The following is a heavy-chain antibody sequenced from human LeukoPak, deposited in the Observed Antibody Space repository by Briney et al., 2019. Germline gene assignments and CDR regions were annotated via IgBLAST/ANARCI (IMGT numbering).Heavy chain of an antibody. CDR3: AKDLLTYGGNSGFAFDI. CDR1: GFTFSSYA. V-gene: IGHV3-23*01. D-gene: IGHD4-23*01. J-gene: IGHJ3*02. Sequence: PGGSLRLSCAASGFTFSSYAMSWVRQAPGKGLEWVSAISGSGGSTYYADSVKGRFTISRDNSKNTLYLQMNSLRAEDTAVYYCAKDLLTYGGNSGFAFDIWGQGTMVTVSS. CDR2: ISGSGGST.